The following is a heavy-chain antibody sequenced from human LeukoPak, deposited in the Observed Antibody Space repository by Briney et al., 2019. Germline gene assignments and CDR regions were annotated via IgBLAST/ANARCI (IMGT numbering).Heavy chain of an antibody. CDR2: ISAYNGNT. V-gene: IGHV1-18*01. Sequence: ASVKVSCKAPGYTFTSYGISWVRQAPGQGLEWMGWISAYNGNTNYAQKLQGRVTMTTDTSTSTAYMELRSLRSDDTAVYYCARGIAVAGTSANWFDPWGEGALVTVSS. CDR3: ARGIAVAGTSANWFDP. CDR1: GYTFTSYG. J-gene: IGHJ5*02. D-gene: IGHD6-19*01.